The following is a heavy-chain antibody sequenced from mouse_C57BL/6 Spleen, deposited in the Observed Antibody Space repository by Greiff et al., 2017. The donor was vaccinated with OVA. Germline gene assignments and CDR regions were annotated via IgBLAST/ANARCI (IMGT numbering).Heavy chain of an antibody. J-gene: IGHJ2*01. D-gene: IGHD1-1*01. V-gene: IGHV1-15*01. Sequence: QVQLQQSGAELVRPGASVTLSCKASGYTFTDYEMHWVKQTPVHGLEWIGAIDPETGGTAYNQKFKGKAILTADKSSSTAYMELRSLTSEDSAVYYCTRRSYGSSYFDYWGKGTTLTVSS. CDR2: IDPETGGT. CDR1: GYTFTDYE. CDR3: TRRSYGSSYFDY.